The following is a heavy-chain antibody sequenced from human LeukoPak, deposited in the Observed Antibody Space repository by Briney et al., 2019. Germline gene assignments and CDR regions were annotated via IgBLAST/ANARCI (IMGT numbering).Heavy chain of an antibody. J-gene: IGHJ4*02. V-gene: IGHV3-74*01. CDR3: AKDLTTGTLSFDY. Sequence: AGGSLRLSCAASGFTFSNYWMHWVRQAPGKGLVWVSRINTDGSSTNYADSVKGRFTISRDNAKNTVYLQMNSLRAEDTAVYYCAKDLTTGTLSFDYWGQGTLVTVSS. CDR2: INTDGSST. D-gene: IGHD1-1*01. CDR1: GFTFSNYW.